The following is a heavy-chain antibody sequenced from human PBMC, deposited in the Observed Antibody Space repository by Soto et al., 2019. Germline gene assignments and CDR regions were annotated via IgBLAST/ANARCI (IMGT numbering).Heavy chain of an antibody. Sequence: QITLKESGPTLVKPTQTLTLTCTFSGFSLSTHGVGVGWVRQPAGKALEWLALIYWDDDKRYSASLNSRLTITKDTSKNQVVLTMTNSDPVDTATYYCAHAMLYCTGGSCSTWFDSWGQGTLVTVSS. CDR2: IYWDDDK. CDR1: GFSLSTHGVG. CDR3: AHAMLYCTGGSCSTWFDS. J-gene: IGHJ5*01. V-gene: IGHV2-5*02. D-gene: IGHD2-15*01.